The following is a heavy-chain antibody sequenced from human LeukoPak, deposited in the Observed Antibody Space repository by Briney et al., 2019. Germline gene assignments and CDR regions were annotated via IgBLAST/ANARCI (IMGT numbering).Heavy chain of an antibody. CDR2: IYYSGDT. D-gene: IGHD3-9*01. CDR1: GGSISSHY. V-gene: IGHV4-59*11. Sequence: SETLSLTCTVSGGSISSHYWSWIRQPPGRGLEWIGYIYYSGDTNYNPSLKSRVTISVDTSKNQFSLKLSSVTAADTAVYYCARGLSGYHHMDVWGKGTTVTVSS. J-gene: IGHJ6*03. CDR3: ARGLSGYHHMDV.